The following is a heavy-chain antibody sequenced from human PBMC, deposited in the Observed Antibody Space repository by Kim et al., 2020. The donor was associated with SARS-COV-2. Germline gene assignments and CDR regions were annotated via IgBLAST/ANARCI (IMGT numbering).Heavy chain of an antibody. D-gene: IGHD5-12*01. CDR3: ARDLRYSGYDYPFDY. Sequence: GGSLRLSCAASGFTFSSYSMNWVRQAPGKGLEWVSSISSSSSYIYYADSVKGRFIISRDNAKNSLYLQMNSLRAEDTAVYYCARDLRYSGYDYPFDYWGHGTLVTVSS. J-gene: IGHJ4*01. V-gene: IGHV3-21*01. CDR2: ISSSSSYI. CDR1: GFTFSSYS.